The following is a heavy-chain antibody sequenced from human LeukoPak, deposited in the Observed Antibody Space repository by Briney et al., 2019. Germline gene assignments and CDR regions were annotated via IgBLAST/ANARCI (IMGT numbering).Heavy chain of an antibody. CDR2: INPNSGGT. Sequence: ASVKVSCKASGYTFTDYYVHWVRQAPRQGLEWMGWINPNSGGTNYAQKFQGRVTMTRDTSISTAYMELSSLRSEDTAVYYCARSPIAVAGSNDAFDIWGQGTMVTVSS. D-gene: IGHD6-19*01. V-gene: IGHV1-2*02. J-gene: IGHJ3*02. CDR1: GYTFTDYY. CDR3: ARSPIAVAGSNDAFDI.